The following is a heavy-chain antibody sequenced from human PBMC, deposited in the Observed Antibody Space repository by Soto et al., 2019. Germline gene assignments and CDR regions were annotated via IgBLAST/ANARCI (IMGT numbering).Heavy chain of an antibody. D-gene: IGHD2-15*01. J-gene: IGHJ3*02. V-gene: IGHV3-7*01. CDR3: ASSVMVVAATFESQTNDAFDI. Sequence: EVQLVESGGGLVQPGGSLRLSCAASGFTFSSYWMSWVRQAPGKGLEWVANIKQDGSEKYYVDSVKGRFTISRDNAKNSLYLQMNSLRAEDTAVYYCASSVMVVAATFESQTNDAFDIWGQGKMVTVSS. CDR1: GFTFSSYW. CDR2: IKQDGSEK.